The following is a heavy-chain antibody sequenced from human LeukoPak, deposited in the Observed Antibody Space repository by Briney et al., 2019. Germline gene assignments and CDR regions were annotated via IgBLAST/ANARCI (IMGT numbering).Heavy chain of an antibody. D-gene: IGHD3-22*01. Sequence: PSETLSLTCAVYGGSFSCYYWSWIRQPPGKGLEWIGEINHSGSTNYNPSLKSRVTISVDTSKNQFSLKLSSVTAADTAVYYCASGVNSSGYSGRDYVDYWGEGTLVTVSS. CDR3: ASGVNSSGYSGRDYVDY. J-gene: IGHJ4*02. CDR1: GGSFSCYY. CDR2: INHSGST. V-gene: IGHV4-34*01.